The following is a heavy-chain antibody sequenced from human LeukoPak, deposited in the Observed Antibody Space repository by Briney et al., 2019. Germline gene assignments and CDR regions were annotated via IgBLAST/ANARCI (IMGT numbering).Heavy chain of an antibody. D-gene: IGHD6-13*01. CDR2: IRQDGDTK. V-gene: IGHV3-7*03. CDR1: GFPFNAYW. Sequence: GGSLRLSCAASGFPFNAYWMTWVRQAPGKGLEWVANIRQDGDTKYYVDSVKGRFTISRDDAMNSLYLQMNSLRAEDTAIYYCARSLPYGTTWYGRSDFWGQGTLVTVSS. CDR3: ARSLPYGTTWYGRSDF. J-gene: IGHJ4*02.